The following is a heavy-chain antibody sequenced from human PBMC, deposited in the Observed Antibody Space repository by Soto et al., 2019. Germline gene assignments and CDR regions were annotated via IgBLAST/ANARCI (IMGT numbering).Heavy chain of an antibody. Sequence: ASVEVSCKASGYTFTDYYMHWVRQAPGQGLEWMGWINPNSGGINYAQKFQGRVTMTRDTSIITAYMELSRLRSDDTAVYYCARDSHYDILTGYSRNAFDIWGQGTMVTVSS. D-gene: IGHD3-9*01. CDR2: INPNSGGI. CDR1: GYTFTDYY. V-gene: IGHV1-2*02. J-gene: IGHJ3*02. CDR3: ARDSHYDILTGYSRNAFDI.